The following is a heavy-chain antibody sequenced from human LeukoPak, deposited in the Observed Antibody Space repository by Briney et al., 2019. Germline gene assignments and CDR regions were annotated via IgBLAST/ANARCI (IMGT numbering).Heavy chain of an antibody. CDR2: IYYSGST. D-gene: IGHD2/OR15-2a*01. V-gene: IGHV4-59*01. CDR1: GGSISSYY. Sequence: SETLSLTCTVPGGSISSYYWSWIRQPPGKGLEWIGYIYYSGSTNYNPSLKSRVTISVDTSKNQFSLKLSSVTAADTAVYYCAKDSAKKYDDYWGQGTLVTVSS. CDR3: AKDSAKKYDDY. J-gene: IGHJ4*02.